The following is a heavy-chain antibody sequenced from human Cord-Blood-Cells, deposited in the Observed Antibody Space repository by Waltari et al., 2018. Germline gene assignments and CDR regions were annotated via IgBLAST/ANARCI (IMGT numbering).Heavy chain of an antibody. J-gene: IGHJ4*02. D-gene: IGHD4-17*01. CDR1: GGSFSGYY. Sequence: QVQLQQWGAGLLKPSETLSLTCAVYGGSFSGYYWSWIRQPPGKGLEWIGEINHSGSTNYNPSLKRRVTISVDTSKNQFSLKLSSVTAADTAVYYCARHHQTTCFDYWGQGTLVTVSS. CDR2: INHSGST. CDR3: ARHHQTTCFDY. V-gene: IGHV4-34*01.